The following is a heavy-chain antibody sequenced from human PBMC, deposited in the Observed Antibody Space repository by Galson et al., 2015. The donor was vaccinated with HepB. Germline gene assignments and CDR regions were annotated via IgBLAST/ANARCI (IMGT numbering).Heavy chain of an antibody. CDR3: AKDFWNGYGMDV. CDR2: ISGSGGNT. Sequence: SLRLSCAASGFTFSSYAMSWVRQAPGKGLEWVSAISGSGGNTYYADSVKGRFTISRDNSKNTLYLQMNSLRAEDTAVYYCAKDFWNGYGMDVWGQGTTVTVSS. J-gene: IGHJ6*02. CDR1: GFTFSSYA. D-gene: IGHD3-3*01. V-gene: IGHV3-23*01.